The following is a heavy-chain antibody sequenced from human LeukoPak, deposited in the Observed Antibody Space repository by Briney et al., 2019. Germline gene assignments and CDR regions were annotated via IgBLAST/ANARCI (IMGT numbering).Heavy chain of an antibody. J-gene: IGHJ4*02. CDR2: ISGSGGST. CDR3: AKDQMGYYDFWSGYYRPGGFDY. V-gene: IGHV3-23*01. D-gene: IGHD3-3*01. CDR1: GFTFSSYA. Sequence: GGSLRLSCAASGFTFSSYAMSWVRQALGKGLEWVSAISGSGGSTYYADSVKGRFTISRDNSKNTQYLQMNSLRAEDTAVYYCAKDQMGYYDFWSGYYRPGGFDYWGQGTLVTVSS.